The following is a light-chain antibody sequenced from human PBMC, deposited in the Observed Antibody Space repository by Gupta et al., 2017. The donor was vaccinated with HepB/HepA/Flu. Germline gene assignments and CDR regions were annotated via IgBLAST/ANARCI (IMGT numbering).Light chain of an antibody. CDR1: QCVSSY. CDR2: DAS. CDR3: QQRSNGPLT. V-gene: IGKV3-11*01. J-gene: IGKJ4*01. Sequence: IVLTQSPATLSLSPGERATLSCRARQCVSSYLAWYQQKPGQAPRLLIYDASNRDTGIPARFSGSGSGTDFTLTIGSLEPEDFAVYYCQQRSNGPLTFGGGTKVEIK.